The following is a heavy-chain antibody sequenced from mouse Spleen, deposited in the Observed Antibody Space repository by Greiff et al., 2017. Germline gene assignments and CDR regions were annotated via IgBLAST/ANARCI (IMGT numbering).Heavy chain of an antibody. Sequence: EVKVVESGGGLVKPGGSLKLSCAASGFTFSDYGMHWVRQAPEKGLEWVAYISSGSSTIYYADTVKGRFTISRDNAKNTLFLQMTSLRSEDTAMYYCARPYYYGSSYLLAMDYWGQGTSVTVSS. J-gene: IGHJ4*01. CDR3: ARPYYYGSSYLLAMDY. D-gene: IGHD1-1*01. V-gene: IGHV5-17*01. CDR1: GFTFSDYG. CDR2: ISSGSSTI.